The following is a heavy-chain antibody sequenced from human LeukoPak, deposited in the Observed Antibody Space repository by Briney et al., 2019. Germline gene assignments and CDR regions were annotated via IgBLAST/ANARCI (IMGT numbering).Heavy chain of an antibody. J-gene: IGHJ2*01. CDR1: GYTFTGYY. Sequence: ASVKVSCKASGYTFTGYYMHWVRQAPGQGLEWMGWIIPNSGGTNYAQKFQGRVTITRDKSISTAYMELSRLRSDDTAVYYCASYGGYYYDSSGYYYGNKWYFDLWGRGTLVTVSS. CDR2: IIPNSGGT. D-gene: IGHD3-22*01. V-gene: IGHV1-2*02. CDR3: ASYGGYYYDSSGYYYGNKWYFDL.